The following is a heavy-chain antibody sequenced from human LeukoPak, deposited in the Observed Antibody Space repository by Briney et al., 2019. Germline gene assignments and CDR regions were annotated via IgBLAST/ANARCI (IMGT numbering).Heavy chain of an antibody. CDR3: ARDRRYSSSWVFDY. J-gene: IGHJ4*02. CDR1: GGSISSYY. Sequence: PSETLSLTCTVSGGSISSYYWSWIRQPPGKGLEWIGYIYYSGSTNYNPSLKSRVTISVDTSKNQFSLKLSSVTAADTAVYYCARDRRYSSSWVFDYWGQGTLVIVSS. V-gene: IGHV4-59*01. D-gene: IGHD6-13*01. CDR2: IYYSGST.